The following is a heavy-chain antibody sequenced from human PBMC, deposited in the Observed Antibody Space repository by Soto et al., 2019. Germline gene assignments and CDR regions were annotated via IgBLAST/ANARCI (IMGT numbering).Heavy chain of an antibody. CDR1: GFTFSSYW. J-gene: IGHJ4*02. CDR3: AREWGSYVRSWPYRDY. Sequence: PVGSLRLSCAASGFTFSSYWMHWVRQAPGKGLVWVSRINSDGSSTSYADPVKGRFTISRDNAKNTLYLQMNSLRAEDTAVYYCAREWGSYVRSWPYRDYWGQGTLVTVSS. V-gene: IGHV3-74*01. D-gene: IGHD1-26*01. CDR2: INSDGSST.